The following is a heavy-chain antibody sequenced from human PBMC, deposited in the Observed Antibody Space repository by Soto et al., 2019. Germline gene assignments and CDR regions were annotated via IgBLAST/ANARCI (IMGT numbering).Heavy chain of an antibody. D-gene: IGHD2-2*02. J-gene: IGHJ4*02. Sequence: EVQLVESGGGLVQPGGSLRLSCAASGFIFSSYWMSWVRQAPGKGLEWVANIKQDGSEKYYVDSVKGRFTISRDNAKNSLYLQMNSLRAEDTAVYYCARVFRDIVVVPAAIGVDYWGQGTLVTVSS. CDR3: ARVFRDIVVVPAAIGVDY. CDR1: GFIFSSYW. V-gene: IGHV3-7*05. CDR2: IKQDGSEK.